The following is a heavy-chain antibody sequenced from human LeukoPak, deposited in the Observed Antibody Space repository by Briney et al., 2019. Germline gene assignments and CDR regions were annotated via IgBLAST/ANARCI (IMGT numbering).Heavy chain of an antibody. CDR2: ISAYNGNT. CDR3: ARAPENYYDSSGYRH. D-gene: IGHD3-22*01. J-gene: IGHJ4*02. Sequence: ASVKVSCEASGYTFTSYGISWVRQAPGQGLEWMGWISAYNGNTNYAQKLQGRVTMTTDTSTSTAYMELRSLRSDDTAVYYCARAPENYYDSSGYRHWGQGTLVTVSS. CDR1: GYTFTSYG. V-gene: IGHV1-18*01.